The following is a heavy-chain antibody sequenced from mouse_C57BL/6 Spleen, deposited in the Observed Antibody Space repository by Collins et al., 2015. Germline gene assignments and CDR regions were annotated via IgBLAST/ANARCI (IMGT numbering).Heavy chain of an antibody. V-gene: IGHV1-78*01. Sequence: VQLQQSDAELVKPGGSVKISCKVSGYTFTDHAIHWMKQRPAQGLEWIGFIYPGDGSTKYKEKFKGKATLTADKSSSTAYMQLNSLTSEDSAVYFCARLGGIFPWFVYWGQGTLVTVSA. J-gene: IGHJ3*01. CDR3: ARLGGIFPWFVY. CDR1: GYTFTDHA. CDR2: IYPGDGST.